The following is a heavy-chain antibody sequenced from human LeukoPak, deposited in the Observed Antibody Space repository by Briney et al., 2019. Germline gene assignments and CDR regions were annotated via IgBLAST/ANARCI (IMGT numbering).Heavy chain of an antibody. J-gene: IGHJ5*02. CDR3: ARRYNWNYWFDP. CDR2: INHSGST. Sequence: PSETLSLTCAVYGGSFSGYYWSWIRQPPGKGLEWIGEINHSGSTNYNPSLKSRVTISVDTSKNQFSLKLSSVTAADTAVYYCARRYNWNYWFDPWGQGTLVTVSS. CDR1: GGSFSGYY. V-gene: IGHV4-34*01. D-gene: IGHD1-7*01.